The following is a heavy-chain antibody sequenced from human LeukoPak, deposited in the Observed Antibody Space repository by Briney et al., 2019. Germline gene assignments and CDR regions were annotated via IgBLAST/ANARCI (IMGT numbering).Heavy chain of an antibody. J-gene: IGHJ4*02. Sequence: ASVKVSCKASGYTFTSYYMHWVRQAPGQGLEWMGIINPSGGSTSYAQKFQGRVTMTRDTSTSTVYMELSSLRSEDTAVYYCARVQARWLQLQSYYFDYWGQGTLVTVSS. D-gene: IGHD5-24*01. CDR1: GYTFTSYY. CDR2: INPSGGST. V-gene: IGHV1-46*01. CDR3: ARVQARWLQLQSYYFDY.